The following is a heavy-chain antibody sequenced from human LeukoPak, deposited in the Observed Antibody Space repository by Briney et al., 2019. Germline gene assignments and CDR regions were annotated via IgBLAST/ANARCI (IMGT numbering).Heavy chain of an antibody. CDR3: ARGGGDPIPYFDY. CDR2: IYHSGST. V-gene: IGHV4-38-2*02. Sequence: PSETLSLTCTVSGGSISSYYWSWIRQPPGKGLEWIGSIYHSGSTYYNPSLKSQVTISVDTSKNQFSLKLSSVTAADTAVYYCARGGGDPIPYFDYWGQGTLVTVSS. J-gene: IGHJ4*02. CDR1: GGSISSYY. D-gene: IGHD2-21*02.